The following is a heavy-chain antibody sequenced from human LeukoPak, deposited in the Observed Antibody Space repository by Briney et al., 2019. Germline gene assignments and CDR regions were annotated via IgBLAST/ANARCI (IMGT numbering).Heavy chain of an antibody. CDR2: IYYSGST. D-gene: IGHD2-8*01. CDR3: ASGIMVYAIRGSATVTTWDSYYFDY. J-gene: IGHJ4*02. V-gene: IGHV4-59*12. Sequence: SETLSLTCTVSGGSISSYYWSWIRQPPGKGLEWIGYIYYSGSTNYNPSLKSRVTISVDTSKNQFSLKLSSVTAADTAVYYCASGIMVYAIRGSATVTTWDSYYFDYWGQGTLVTVSS. CDR1: GGSISSYY.